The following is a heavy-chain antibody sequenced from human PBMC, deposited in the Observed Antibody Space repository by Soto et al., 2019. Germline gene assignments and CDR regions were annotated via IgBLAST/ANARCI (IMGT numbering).Heavy chain of an antibody. CDR2: ISYDGSNK. V-gene: IGHV3-30-3*01. Sequence: LRLSCAASGFTFGSYAMHWVRQAPGKGLEWVAVISYDGSNKYYADSVKGRFTISRDNSKNTLYLQMNSLRAEDTAVYYCARDPDSSGYYVFDCWGQGTLVTVSS. J-gene: IGHJ4*02. CDR1: GFTFGSYA. D-gene: IGHD3-22*01. CDR3: ARDPDSSGYYVFDC.